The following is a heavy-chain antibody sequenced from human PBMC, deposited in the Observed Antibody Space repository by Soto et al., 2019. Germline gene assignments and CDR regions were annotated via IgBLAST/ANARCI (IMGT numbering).Heavy chain of an antibody. CDR1: GFTFSSYG. J-gene: IGHJ5*02. CDR3: ACERGRITMVRGVIGKWFDP. Sequence: QVQLVESGGGVVQPGRSLRLSCAASGFTFSSYGMHWVRQAPGKGLEWVAVIWYDGSNKYYADSVKGRFTISRDNSKNALYLKMHSLRGEDRAVYYCACERGRITMVRGVIGKWFDPWGQGTLVTVSS. V-gene: IGHV3-33*01. CDR2: IWYDGSNK. D-gene: IGHD3-10*01.